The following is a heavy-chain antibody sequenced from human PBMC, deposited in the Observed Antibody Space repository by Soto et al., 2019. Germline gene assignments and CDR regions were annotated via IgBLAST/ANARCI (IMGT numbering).Heavy chain of an antibody. D-gene: IGHD3-3*01. CDR2: IYWDDDK. CDR3: AHRVLRTVFGLVTTTVIYFDF. V-gene: IGHV2-5*02. CDR1: GFSLTTSGVG. J-gene: IGHJ4*02. Sequence: QITLNESGPTQVKPRQTLTLTCTFSGFSLTTSGVGVGWIRQSPGKAPEWLALIYWDDDKRYSTSLKSRLTITKDTSKNQVVLTMAVLDPADTATYYCAHRVLRTVFGLVTTTVIYFDFWGQGTPVAVSS.